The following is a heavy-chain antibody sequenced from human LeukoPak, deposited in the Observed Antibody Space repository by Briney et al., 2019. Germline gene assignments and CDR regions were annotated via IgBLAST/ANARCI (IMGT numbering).Heavy chain of an antibody. CDR2: IKQDGSDK. CDR3: ARKVGAHDY. CDR1: GFIFSTYW. V-gene: IGHV3-7*01. J-gene: IGHJ4*02. Sequence: PGGSLRLSCAASGFIFSTYWMSWVRQAPGKGLEWVANIKQDGSDKYYVDSVKGRFTISRDNAKNSLYLQMNSLRAEDTAVYYCARKVGAHDYWGQGTLVTVSS. D-gene: IGHD1-26*01.